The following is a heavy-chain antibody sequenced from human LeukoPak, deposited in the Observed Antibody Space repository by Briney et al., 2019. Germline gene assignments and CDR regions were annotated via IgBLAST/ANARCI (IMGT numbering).Heavy chain of an antibody. CDR1: GDSISSNYW. CDR3: ARRVRSADYRLDY. V-gene: IGHV4-4*02. D-gene: IGHD4-11*01. Sequence: SETLSLTCAVSGDSISSNYWWSWVRQSPGKSLEWVGEISPSGNTQYNPSLKSRVTISLDASKSQFYLKLNSVTAADTAVYYCARRVRSADYRLDYWGQGTLVTVSS. J-gene: IGHJ4*02. CDR2: ISPSGNT.